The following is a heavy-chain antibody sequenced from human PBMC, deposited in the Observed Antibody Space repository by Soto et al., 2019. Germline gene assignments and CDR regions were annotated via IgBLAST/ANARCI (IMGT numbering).Heavy chain of an antibody. Sequence: LRLSCAAFGFTISGKKYVAWVRQAPGKGLEWVSALYDLDGTYYADSVKGRFTTSSDSSRTTVYLQMDSLRPDDTAVYSCATWHLQEHAYDIWGQGTMVT. J-gene: IGHJ3*02. CDR3: ATWHLQEHAYDI. CDR2: LYDLDGT. V-gene: IGHV3-53*01. D-gene: IGHD1-1*01. CDR1: GFTISGKKY.